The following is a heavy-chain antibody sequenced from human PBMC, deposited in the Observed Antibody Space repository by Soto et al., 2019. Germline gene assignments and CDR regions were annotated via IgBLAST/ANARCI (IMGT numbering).Heavy chain of an antibody. J-gene: IGHJ6*03. V-gene: IGHV3-21*01. D-gene: IGHD4-17*01. CDR2: ISSSSSYI. CDR1: GFTFSSYS. CDR3: ARAAVTGYYMDV. Sequence: WGSLRLSCAASGFTFSSYSMNWVRQAPGKGLEWVSSISSSSSYIYYADSVKGRFTISRDNAKNSLYLQMNSLRAEDTAVYYCARAAVTGYYMDVWGKGTTVTVSS.